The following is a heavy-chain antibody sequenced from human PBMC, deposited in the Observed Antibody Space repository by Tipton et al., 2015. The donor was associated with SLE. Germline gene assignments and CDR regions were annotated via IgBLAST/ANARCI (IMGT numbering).Heavy chain of an antibody. CDR3: ARATDWNLSPDV. D-gene: IGHD1-7*01. J-gene: IGHJ6*04. CDR2: IYYSGNT. Sequence: SWVRQAPGKGLEWIGYIYYSGNTYYNPSLGSRLTISVDTSKDQFSLRLTSVTAADTAVYYCARATDWNLSPDVWGKGTTVTVSS. V-gene: IGHV4-31*02.